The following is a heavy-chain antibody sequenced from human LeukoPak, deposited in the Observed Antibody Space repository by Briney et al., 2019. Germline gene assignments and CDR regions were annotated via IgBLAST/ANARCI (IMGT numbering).Heavy chain of an antibody. CDR1: GFTFSSYG. V-gene: IGHV3-30*18. CDR3: AKDHGFLGLTYYMDV. D-gene: IGHD3-10*01. Sequence: GGSLRLSCAASGFTFSSYGMHWVRQAPGKGLEWVAVISYDGSNKYYADSVKGRFTISRDNSKNTLYLQMNSLRAEDTAVYYCAKDHGFLGLTYYMDVWGKGTTVTVSS. J-gene: IGHJ6*03. CDR2: ISYDGSNK.